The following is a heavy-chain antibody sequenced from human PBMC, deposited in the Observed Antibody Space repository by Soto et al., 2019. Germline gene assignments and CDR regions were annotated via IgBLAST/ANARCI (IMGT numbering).Heavy chain of an antibody. J-gene: IGHJ4*02. CDR2: IIPIFGTA. CDR3: ARDLSYSSGDFDY. V-gene: IGHV1-69*13. D-gene: IGHD3-22*01. CDR1: GGTFSSYA. Sequence: ASVKVSCKASGGTFSSYAISWVRQAPGQGLEWMGGIIPIFGTANYAQKFQGRVTITADESTSTAYMELSSLRSEDTAVYYCARDLSYSSGDFDYWGPGALVTVSS.